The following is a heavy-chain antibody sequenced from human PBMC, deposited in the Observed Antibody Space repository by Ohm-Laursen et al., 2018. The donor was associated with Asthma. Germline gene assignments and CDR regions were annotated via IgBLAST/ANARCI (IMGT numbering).Heavy chain of an antibody. CDR3: ARDHYGDTPVDY. Sequence: ATVKISCKASGYPFTRDYMHWVRQAPGQGLEWMGWISAYNGNTNYAQKLQGRVTMTTDTSTSTAYMELRSLRSDDTAVYYCARDHYGDTPVDYWGQGTLVTVSS. CDR1: GYPFTRDY. V-gene: IGHV1-18*04. D-gene: IGHD4-17*01. CDR2: ISAYNGNT. J-gene: IGHJ4*02.